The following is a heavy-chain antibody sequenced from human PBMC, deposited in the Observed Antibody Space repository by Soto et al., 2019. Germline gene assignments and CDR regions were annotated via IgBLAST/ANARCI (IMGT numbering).Heavy chain of an antibody. CDR1: GFTLSFYH. CDR2: INQDGSVT. J-gene: IGHJ4*01. Sequence: EVQLVESGGGLVQPGGSPRLSCAASGFTLSFYHMSWLRQAPGKGLEWVANINQDGSVTYYVDSVKGRFTISRDNAKNSLYLQMNSLRADDTAAYYCVKPDSANSWGDYWGQGTLVTVSS. V-gene: IGHV3-7*03. CDR3: VKPDSANSWGDY. D-gene: IGHD7-27*01.